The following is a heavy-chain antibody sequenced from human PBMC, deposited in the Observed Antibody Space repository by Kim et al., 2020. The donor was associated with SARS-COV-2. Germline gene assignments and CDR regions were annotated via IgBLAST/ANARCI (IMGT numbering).Heavy chain of an antibody. CDR3: ARDQGSRGIAARPTYYYYYMDV. CDR2: ISAYNGNT. V-gene: IGHV1-18*01. Sequence: ASVKVSCKASGYTFTSYGISWVRQAPGQGLEWMGWISAYNGNTNYAQKLQGRVTMTTDTSTSTAYMELRSLRSDDTAVYYCARDQGSRGIAARPTYYYYYMDVWGKGTTVTVSS. D-gene: IGHD6-6*01. CDR1: GYTFTSYG. J-gene: IGHJ6*03.